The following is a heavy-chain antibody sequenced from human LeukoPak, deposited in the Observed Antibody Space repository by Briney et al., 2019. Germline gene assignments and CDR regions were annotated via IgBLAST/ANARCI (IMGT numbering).Heavy chain of an antibody. V-gene: IGHV4-59*01. CDR2: IYYSGST. CDR1: GGSISSYY. J-gene: IGHJ4*02. D-gene: IGHD4-17*01. CDR3: ASARMTTVPEFDY. Sequence: SETLSLTCTVSGGSISSYYWSWIRQPPGKGLEWIGYIYYSGSTNYNPSLKSRVTISVDTSKNQFSLKLRSVTAADTAVYYCASARMTTVPEFDYWGQGTLVTLSS.